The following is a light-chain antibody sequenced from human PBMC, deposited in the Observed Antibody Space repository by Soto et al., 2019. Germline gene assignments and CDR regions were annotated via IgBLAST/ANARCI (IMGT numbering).Light chain of an antibody. CDR2: KAA. V-gene: IGKV1-5*03. Sequence: DIQMTQSPSPLSASVGDRVTITCRASQSISSWLAWYQQKPGKAPKLLIYKAASLESGVPSRFSGSGSGTEFTLTISSLQPDDFATYYCQQYNSYSWRFGQGSKV. CDR1: QSISSW. J-gene: IGKJ1*01. CDR3: QQYNSYSWR.